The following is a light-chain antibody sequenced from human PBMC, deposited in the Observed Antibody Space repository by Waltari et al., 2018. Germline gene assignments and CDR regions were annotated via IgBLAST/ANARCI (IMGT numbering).Light chain of an antibody. V-gene: IGKV1-5*03. Sequence: DIQLTQSSSTLSASVGVRVTITCRASQSISSWLAWYQQKPGKAPKLLIYKASSLESGIPSRFSGSGSGTEFTLTISSLQPDDFATYYCQQYNSYSLLTFGGGTKVEIK. CDR3: QQYNSYSLLT. CDR2: KAS. J-gene: IGKJ4*01. CDR1: QSISSW.